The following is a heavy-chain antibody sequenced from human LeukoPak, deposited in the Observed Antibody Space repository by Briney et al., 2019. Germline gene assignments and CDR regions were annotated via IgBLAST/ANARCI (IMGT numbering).Heavy chain of an antibody. V-gene: IGHV1-2*02. J-gene: IGHJ6*02. CDR2: INPNSGGT. D-gene: IGHD6-13*01. CDR1: GYTFTGYY. CDR3: ARGGGSSPFYYYYGMDV. Sequence: ASVKVSCKASGYTFTGYYMRWVRQAPGQGLEWMGWINPNSGGTNYAQKFQGRVTMTRDTSISTAYMELSRLRSDDTAVYYCARGGGSSPFYYYYGMDVWGQGTTVTVSS.